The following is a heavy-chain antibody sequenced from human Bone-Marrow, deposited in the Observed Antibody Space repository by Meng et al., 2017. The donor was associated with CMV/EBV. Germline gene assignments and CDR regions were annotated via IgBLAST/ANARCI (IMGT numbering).Heavy chain of an antibody. D-gene: IGHD1-26*01. CDR1: GFMFNSYA. J-gene: IGHJ3*01. CDR2: MSFDGSNE. CDR3: AKDLTGDNAFDV. Sequence: GESLRLSCAASGFMFNSYAMYWVRQAPGKGPEWVAVMSFDGSNEYYADSVKGRFTISRDNSKNTLFLQMSSLRAEDTAVYYCAKDLTGDNAFDVWGQGTMVTVSS. V-gene: IGHV3-30-3*01.